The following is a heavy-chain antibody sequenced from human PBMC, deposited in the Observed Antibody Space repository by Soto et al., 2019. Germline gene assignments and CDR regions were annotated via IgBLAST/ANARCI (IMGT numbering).Heavy chain of an antibody. V-gene: IGHV4-31*03. CDR2: IYYSGST. CDR3: ARGTLRYYGSGSRYFDY. Sequence: SETLSLTCTVSGGSISSGGYYWSWIRQHPGKGLEWIGYIYYSGSTYYNPSLKSRVTISVDTSKNQFSLKLSSVTAADTAVYYCARGTLRYYGSGSRYFDYWGQGTLVTVSS. CDR1: GGSISSGGYY. D-gene: IGHD3-10*01. J-gene: IGHJ4*02.